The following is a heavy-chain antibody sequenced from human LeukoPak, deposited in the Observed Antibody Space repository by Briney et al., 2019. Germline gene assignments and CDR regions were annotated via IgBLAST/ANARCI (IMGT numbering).Heavy chain of an antibody. CDR2: ITPSGGK. CDR3: TRDGGYSGFDFDY. D-gene: IGHD5-12*01. V-gene: IGHV3-21*01. CDR1: GFTFTSHS. J-gene: IGHJ4*02. Sequence: PRGSLRLSCAASGFTFTSHSMNWVRQAPGKGLEWISYITPSGGKMYAESVSGRFTISRDNDRKSVHLQMISLRVEDTAMYFCTRDGGYSGFDFDYWGQGVLVTVSS.